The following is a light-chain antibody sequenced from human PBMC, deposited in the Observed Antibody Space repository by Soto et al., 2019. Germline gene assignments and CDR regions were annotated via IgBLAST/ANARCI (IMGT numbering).Light chain of an antibody. J-gene: IGKJ5*01. CDR1: QSVLYTSNNKNY. CDR3: QQYYSVPIT. CDR2: WAS. Sequence: DIVMTQSPDSLAVSLGERATINCKSSQSVLYTSNNKNYIAWYQQKSGQPPKLLIYWASTRESGVPDRFSGGGSGTDFTLTISSLQDEDVAVYYCQQYYSVPITFGQGTRLEIK. V-gene: IGKV4-1*01.